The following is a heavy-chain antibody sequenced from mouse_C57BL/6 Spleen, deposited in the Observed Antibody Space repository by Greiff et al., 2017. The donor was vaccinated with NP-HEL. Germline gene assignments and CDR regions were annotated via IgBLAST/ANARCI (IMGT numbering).Heavy chain of an antibody. CDR3: TRDSYGSSSDY. CDR1: GFTFSSYA. J-gene: IGHJ2*01. CDR2: ISSGGDYI. Sequence: EVKVVESGEGLVKPGGSLKLSCAASGFTFSSYAMSWVRQTPEKRLEWVAYISSGGDYIYYADTVKGRFTISRDNARNTLYLQMSSLKSEDTAMYYCTRDSYGSSSDYWGQGTTLTVSS. D-gene: IGHD1-1*01. V-gene: IGHV5-9-1*02.